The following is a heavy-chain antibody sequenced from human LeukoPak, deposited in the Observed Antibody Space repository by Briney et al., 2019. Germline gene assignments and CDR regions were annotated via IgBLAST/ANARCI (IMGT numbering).Heavy chain of an antibody. D-gene: IGHD3-3*01. V-gene: IGHV1-18*01. J-gene: IGHJ4*02. Sequence: ASVKVSCKASGYTFTSYGISWVRQAPGQGLEWMGWISAYNGNTNYAQRLQGRVTMTTDTSTSTAYMELRSLRSDDTAVYYCARGNYDFWSDYSDHFDYWGQGTLVTVSS. CDR2: ISAYNGNT. CDR3: ARGNYDFWSDYSDHFDY. CDR1: GYTFTSYG.